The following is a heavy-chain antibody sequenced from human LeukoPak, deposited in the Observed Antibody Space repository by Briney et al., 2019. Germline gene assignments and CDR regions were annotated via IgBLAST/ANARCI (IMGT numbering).Heavy chain of an antibody. D-gene: IGHD5-18*01. Sequence: GGSLRLSCAASGFTFSSYSMNWVRQAPGKGLEWVSYISSSSSTIYYADSVKGRFTISRDNAKNSLYLQMNSLRAEDTAVYYCAKRGYSYGLGMDVWGQGTTVTVSS. CDR3: AKRGYSYGLGMDV. J-gene: IGHJ6*02. V-gene: IGHV3-48*04. CDR2: ISSSSSTI. CDR1: GFTFSSYS.